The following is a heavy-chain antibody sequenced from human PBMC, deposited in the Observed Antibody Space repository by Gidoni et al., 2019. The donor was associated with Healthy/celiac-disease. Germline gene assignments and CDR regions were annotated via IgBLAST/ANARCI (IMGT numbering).Heavy chain of an antibody. CDR3: AKILLGPTSPLYYGMDV. Sequence: EVQLLESGGGLVQAGGSLRRYCGASSFTLSRYAMSWVRQAPGRGLEWVSAISGSGGSTSYADSLKCRSTISRANSKTPLYLQMTTLRAEDTAVYYCAKILLGPTSPLYYGMDVWGQGTTVTVSS. CDR2: ISGSGGST. D-gene: IGHD1-26*01. J-gene: IGHJ6*02. CDR1: SFTLSRYA. V-gene: IGHV3-23*01.